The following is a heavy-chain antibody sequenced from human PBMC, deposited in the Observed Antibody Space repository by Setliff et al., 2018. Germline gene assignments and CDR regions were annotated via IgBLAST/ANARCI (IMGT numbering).Heavy chain of an antibody. D-gene: IGHD3-3*01. J-gene: IGHJ4*02. Sequence: ASVKVSCKTSGYIFTNYYIHWVRQAPGQGLEWMGWINANTGGTREVQKLQGRVTMTRDTSIDTAYMEVNRLTYDDTAVYYCARGYYNFLSGYYTPYYSDYWGQGTLVTVSS. V-gene: IGHV1-2*02. CDR1: GYIFTNYY. CDR3: ARGYYNFLSGYYTPYYSDY. CDR2: INANTGGT.